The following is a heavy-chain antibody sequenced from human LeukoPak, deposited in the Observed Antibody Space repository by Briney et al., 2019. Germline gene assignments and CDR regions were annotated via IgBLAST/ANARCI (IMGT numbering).Heavy chain of an antibody. Sequence: GGSLRLSCAASGFTFSDYYMSWIRQAPGKGLEWVSYISSSSYTNYADSVKGRFTISRDNAKNSLYLPMNSLRAEDTAVYYCARELIAAAGNDYWGQGTLVTVSS. CDR3: ARELIAAAGNDY. J-gene: IGHJ4*02. V-gene: IGHV3-11*06. CDR2: ISSSSYT. CDR1: GFTFSDYY. D-gene: IGHD6-13*01.